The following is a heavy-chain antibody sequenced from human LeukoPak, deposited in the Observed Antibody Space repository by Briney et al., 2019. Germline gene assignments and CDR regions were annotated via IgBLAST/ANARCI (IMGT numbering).Heavy chain of an antibody. CDR3: ASGAEGYVFDP. CDR2: ISSSSSTI. J-gene: IGHJ5*02. CDR1: GFTFSSYS. Sequence: GGSLRLSCAASGFTFSSYSMNWVRQAPGKGLEWLSYISSSSSTIYYADSAKGRFTISRDNGKNSLYLQMNSLRAEDTAVYYCASGAEGYVFDPWGQGTLVTVSS. D-gene: IGHD5-12*01. V-gene: IGHV3-48*01.